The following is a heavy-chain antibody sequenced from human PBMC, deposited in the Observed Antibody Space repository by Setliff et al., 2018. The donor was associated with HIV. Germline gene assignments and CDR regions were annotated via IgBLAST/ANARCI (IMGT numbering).Heavy chain of an antibody. CDR2: ISGLGGGTI. CDR1: GFNFRTYA. D-gene: IGHD2-15*01. Sequence: PGGSLRLSCAVSGFNFRTYAMSWVRQAPGKGLEWVSYISGLGGGTIYYADSVRGRFTISRDDAEKSVYLQMNSLRAEDTAVYYCARAGVVEGYYYYYYMDVWGKGTTVTVSS. CDR3: ARAGVVEGYYYYYYMDV. J-gene: IGHJ6*03. V-gene: IGHV3-48*01.